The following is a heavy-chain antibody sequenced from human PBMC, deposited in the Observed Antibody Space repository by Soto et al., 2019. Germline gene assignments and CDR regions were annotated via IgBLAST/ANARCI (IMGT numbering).Heavy chain of an antibody. CDR1: GFTFSSYG. J-gene: IGHJ4*02. D-gene: IGHD1-26*01. Sequence: ESGGGVVQPGRSLRLSCAASGFTFSSYGMHWVRQAPGKGLEWVAVISYDGSNKYYADSVKGRFTISRDNSKNTLYLQMNSLRAEDTAVYYCAKDRVSFRVGATVFDYWGQGTLVTVSS. V-gene: IGHV3-30*18. CDR3: AKDRVSFRVGATVFDY. CDR2: ISYDGSNK.